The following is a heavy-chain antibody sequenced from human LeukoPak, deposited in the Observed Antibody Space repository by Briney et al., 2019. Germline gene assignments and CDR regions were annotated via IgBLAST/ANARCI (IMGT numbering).Heavy chain of an antibody. CDR2: INTGGST. D-gene: IGHD4-17*01. J-gene: IGHJ4*02. CDR3: ANEIRPNDY. V-gene: IGHV3-53*01. CDR1: GFKVSSNY. Sequence: GGSLRLSCAASGFKVSSNYMSWVRQAPGKGLAWVSLINTGGSTYYADSVKGRFTMSRDNSKSMLYLQMDSLRAEDTAVYYCANEIRPNDYWGQGTLVTVSS.